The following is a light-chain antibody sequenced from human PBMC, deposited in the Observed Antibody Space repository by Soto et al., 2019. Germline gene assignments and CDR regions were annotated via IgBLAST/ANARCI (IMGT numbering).Light chain of an antibody. CDR1: SSNIGINT. CDR2: NNN. J-gene: IGLJ1*01. CDR3: AAWDDSLNGYV. V-gene: IGLV1-44*01. Sequence: QSVLTQPPSASETPGQRVTISCSGSSSNIGINTVDWFQQLPGTAPKVLIYNNNQRPSGVPDRFSGSKSGTSASLAISGLQSEAESDYYCAAWDDSLNGYVFGTGTKVTVL.